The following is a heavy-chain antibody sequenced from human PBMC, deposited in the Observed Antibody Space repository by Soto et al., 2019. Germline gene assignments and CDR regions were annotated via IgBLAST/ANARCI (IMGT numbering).Heavy chain of an antibody. CDR1: GFTFSSYA. CDR3: ARVGGSYLGYFDY. CDR2: ISYDGSNK. J-gene: IGHJ4*02. V-gene: IGHV3-30-3*01. D-gene: IGHD1-26*01. Sequence: QVQLVESGGGVVQPGRSLRLSCAASGFTFSSYAMHWVRQAPGKGLEWVAVISYDGSNKYYADSVKGRFTISRDNSKNTLYLQMNSLRAEDTAVYYCARVGGSYLGYFDYWGQGTLVTVSS.